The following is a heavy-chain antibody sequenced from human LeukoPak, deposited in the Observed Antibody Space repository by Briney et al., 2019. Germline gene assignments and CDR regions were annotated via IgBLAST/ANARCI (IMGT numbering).Heavy chain of an antibody. D-gene: IGHD1-1*01. J-gene: IGHJ4*02. CDR3: ARGLEGGRFDY. CDR1: GFTFSSYS. Sequence: GGSLRLSCAASGFTFSSYSMNWGRQASGKGLEWVSSISSSSSYIYYADSVKGRFTISRDNAKNSLYLQMNSLRAEDTAVYYCARGLEGGRFDYWGQGTLVTVSS. CDR2: ISSSSSYI. V-gene: IGHV3-21*01.